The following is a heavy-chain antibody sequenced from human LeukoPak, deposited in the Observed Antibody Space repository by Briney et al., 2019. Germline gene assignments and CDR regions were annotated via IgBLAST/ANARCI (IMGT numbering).Heavy chain of an antibody. V-gene: IGHV5-51*01. CDR1: GYSFTSYW. CDR2: IYPGDSDT. D-gene: IGHD1-26*01. J-gene: IGHJ3*02. Sequence: GESLKISCKGSGYSFTSYWIGWVRQMPGKGLEWMGIIYPGDSDTRYSPSFQGQVTISADKSISTAYLQWSSLKASDTAMYYFASRGIMGYSGSNLDLFDIWGQGKLVTV. CDR3: ASRGIMGYSGSNLDLFDI.